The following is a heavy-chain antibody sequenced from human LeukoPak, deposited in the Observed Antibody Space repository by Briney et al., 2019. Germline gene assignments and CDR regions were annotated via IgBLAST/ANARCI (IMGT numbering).Heavy chain of an antibody. CDR1: GGSINSGTYY. D-gene: IGHD3-22*01. J-gene: IGHJ4*02. Sequence: SETLSLTCTVSGGSINSGTYYWSWIRQPAGKGLEWIGRISTSGSTNYNPSLKSRVTISVDTSKNQFSLKLSSVTAADTAVYYCARAGYYYDSSGYYTRGSHFDYWGQGTLVTVSS. CDR2: ISTSGST. V-gene: IGHV4-61*02. CDR3: ARAGYYYDSSGYYTRGSHFDY.